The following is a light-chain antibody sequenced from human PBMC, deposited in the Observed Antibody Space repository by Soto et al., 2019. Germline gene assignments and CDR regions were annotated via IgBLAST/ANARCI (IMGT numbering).Light chain of an antibody. CDR2: EVS. Sequence: QSALTQPASVSGSPGQSITISCIGTSDDIGDYNYVSWYQQHPGEAPKLIIYEVSARPSGVSSRFSGSKSANTASLTITGLQAEDEADYYCSSYSTMSSLVFGGGTKLTFL. CDR1: SDDIGDYNY. V-gene: IGLV2-14*01. CDR3: SSYSTMSSLV. J-gene: IGLJ2*01.